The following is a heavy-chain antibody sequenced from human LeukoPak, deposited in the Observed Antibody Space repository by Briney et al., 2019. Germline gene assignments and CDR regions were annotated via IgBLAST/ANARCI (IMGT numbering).Heavy chain of an antibody. D-gene: IGHD2-2*02. CDR2: IIPILGIA. CDR3: ARAGGHCSSTPCYINWFDP. V-gene: IGHV1-69*04. CDR1: GGTFSSYA. Sequence: SVKVSCKASGGTFSSYAISWVRQAPGQGLEWMGRIIPILGIANYAQKFQGRVTITADKSTSTAYMELSSLRSEDTAVYYCARAGGHCSSTPCYINWFDPWGQGTLVTVSS. J-gene: IGHJ5*02.